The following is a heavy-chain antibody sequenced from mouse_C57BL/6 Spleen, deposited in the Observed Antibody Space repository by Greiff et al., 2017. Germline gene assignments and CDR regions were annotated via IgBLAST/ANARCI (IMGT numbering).Heavy chain of an antibody. CDR3: ARSEDSSGSFAY. J-gene: IGHJ3*01. CDR2: INPGSGGT. Sequence: VQLQQSGAELVRPGTSVKVSCKASGYAFTNYLIEWVKQRPGRGLEWIGVINPGSGGTNYNEKFKGKATLTADKSSSTAYMQLSSLTSEDAAVYFCARSEDSSGSFAYWGQGTLVTVSA. CDR1: GYAFTNYL. V-gene: IGHV1-54*01. D-gene: IGHD3-2*02.